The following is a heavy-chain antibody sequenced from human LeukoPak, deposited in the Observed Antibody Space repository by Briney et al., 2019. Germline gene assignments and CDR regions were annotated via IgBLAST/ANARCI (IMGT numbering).Heavy chain of an antibody. V-gene: IGHV3-21*01. D-gene: IGHD5-24*01. Sequence: GGSLRLSCAASGFTFSSYAMSWVRQAPGKGLEWVSSISSSSSYIYYADSVKGRFTISRDNAKNSLYLQMNSLRAEDTAVYYCAREDGDGYNPHYYFDYWGQGTLVTVSS. CDR3: AREDGDGYNPHYYFDY. CDR2: ISSSSSYI. J-gene: IGHJ4*02. CDR1: GFTFSSYA.